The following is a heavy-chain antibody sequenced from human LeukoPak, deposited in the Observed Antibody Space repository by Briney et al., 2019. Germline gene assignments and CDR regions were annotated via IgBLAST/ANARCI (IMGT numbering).Heavy chain of an antibody. CDR3: AGEGYYGAFDI. D-gene: IGHD3-10*01. CDR2: ISYDGSNK. CDR1: GFTFSSYG. Sequence: PGGSLRLSCAASGFTFSSYGMHWVRQAPGKGLEWVAVISYDGSNKYYADSVKGRFTISRDNSKNSLYLQMNRLRDEDTAVYYCAGEGYYGAFDIWGQGTMVTVSS. V-gene: IGHV3-30*03. J-gene: IGHJ3*02.